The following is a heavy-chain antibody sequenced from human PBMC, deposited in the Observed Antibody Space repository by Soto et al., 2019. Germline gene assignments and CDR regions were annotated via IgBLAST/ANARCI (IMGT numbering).Heavy chain of an antibody. CDR2: ISGSGGST. Sequence: GGSLRLSCAASGFTFSGYAMSWVRQAPGKGLEWVSAISGSGGSTYYADSVKGRFTISRDNSKNTLYLQMNSLRAEDTAVYYCAKDPNGVVIKLFDYWGQGTLVTVSS. D-gene: IGHD3-3*01. V-gene: IGHV3-23*01. CDR3: AKDPNGVVIKLFDY. J-gene: IGHJ4*02. CDR1: GFTFSGYA.